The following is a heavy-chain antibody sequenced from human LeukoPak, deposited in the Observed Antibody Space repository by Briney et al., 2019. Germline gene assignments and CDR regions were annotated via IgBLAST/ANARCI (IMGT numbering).Heavy chain of an antibody. CDR3: ARVVLSNWFDP. CDR1: GYTFNSYG. V-gene: IGHV1-18*01. CDR2: ISAYNGNT. Sequence: ASVKLSCKASGYTFNSYGISWVRQAPGQGLEWMGWISAYNGNTNYAQKLQGRVTMTTDTSTSTAYMELRSLRSDDTAVYYCARVVLSNWFDPWGQGTLVSVSS. J-gene: IGHJ5*02.